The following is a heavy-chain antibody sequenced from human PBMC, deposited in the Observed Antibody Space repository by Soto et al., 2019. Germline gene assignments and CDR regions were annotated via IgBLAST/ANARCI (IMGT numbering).Heavy chain of an antibody. V-gene: IGHV1-46*01. CDR1: GYTFTSYY. D-gene: IGHD6-6*01. J-gene: IGHJ3*02. CDR2: INPSGGST. CDR3: ARAPRFREYSSSFYALDI. Sequence: ASVKASCRASGYTFTSYYMHWVRQAPGQGLEWMGIINPSGGSTSYAQKFQGRFTMTRDTSRSTVYMELSSLRSEDTAVYYCARAPRFREYSSSFYALDIWGQGSMVTVTS.